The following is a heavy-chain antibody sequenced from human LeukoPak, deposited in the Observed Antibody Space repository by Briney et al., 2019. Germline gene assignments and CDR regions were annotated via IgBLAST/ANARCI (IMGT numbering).Heavy chain of an antibody. V-gene: IGHV3-66*01. Sequence: PRGSLRLSCAASGFTVSSNYMSWVRQAPGKGLEWVSVIYSGGSTYYADSVKGRFTISRDNSKNTLYLQMKSLRAEDTAVYYCARDRSYDILTGYSHNWFDPWGQGTLVTVSS. CDR2: IYSGGST. D-gene: IGHD3-9*01. CDR1: GFTVSSNY. CDR3: ARDRSYDILTGYSHNWFDP. J-gene: IGHJ5*02.